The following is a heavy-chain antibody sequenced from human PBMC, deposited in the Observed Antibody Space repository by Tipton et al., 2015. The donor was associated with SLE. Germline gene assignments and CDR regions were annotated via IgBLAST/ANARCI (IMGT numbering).Heavy chain of an antibody. Sequence: QLVQSGAEVKKPGASVKVSCKASGYTLTTYDISWVRQAPGQGLEWMGWISTYNGNTNYAQKFKGRVTMTTDTSTSTADMELRSLRSDDTAVYYCARGPQWEPPTFHIWGQGTMVTVSS. D-gene: IGHD1-26*01. CDR3: ARGPQWEPPTFHI. CDR1: GYTLTTYD. V-gene: IGHV1-18*01. J-gene: IGHJ3*02. CDR2: ISTYNGNT.